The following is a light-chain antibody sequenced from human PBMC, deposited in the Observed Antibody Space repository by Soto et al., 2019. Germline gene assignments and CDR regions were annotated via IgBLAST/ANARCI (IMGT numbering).Light chain of an antibody. J-gene: IGLJ2*01. CDR2: GNS. CDR3: QSHDSSLSGSV. V-gene: IGLV1-40*01. CDR1: SSNIGAGYD. Sequence: QPVLTQPPSVSGAPGQRVTISCTGSSSNIGAGYDVHWYQQLPGTAPKLLIYGNSNRPSGVPDRFSGSKSGTSASLAITGLQAEDEADYHCQSHDSSLSGSVFGGGTKLTVL.